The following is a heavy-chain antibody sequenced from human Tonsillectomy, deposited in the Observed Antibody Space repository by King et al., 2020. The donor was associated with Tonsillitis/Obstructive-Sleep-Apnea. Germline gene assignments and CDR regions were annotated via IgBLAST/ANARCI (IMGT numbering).Heavy chain of an antibody. D-gene: IGHD4-17*01. J-gene: IGHJ4*02. CDR1: GFTFSNYW. Sequence: VQLVESGGGLVQPGGSLRLSCAASGFTFSNYWMQWVRQAPGEGLVWVSHINSDGSDATYADSVKGRFTISRDNAKNTLFLQMISLRAEDTAVYYSVRDNYGVDFWGQGTLVTVSS. V-gene: IGHV3-74*03. CDR3: VRDNYGVDF. CDR2: INSDGSDA.